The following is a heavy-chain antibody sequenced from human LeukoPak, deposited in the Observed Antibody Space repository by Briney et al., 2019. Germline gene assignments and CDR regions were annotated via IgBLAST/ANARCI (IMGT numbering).Heavy chain of an antibody. J-gene: IGHJ4*02. CDR3: ARQRVWGDGDYFAY. Sequence: PSETLSLTCTVSGGSISSYYWSWIRQPPGKGLEWIGYIYSRGSTKYNPSLKSRVTMSVDTSKNQFSLTLNSVTAAAPAVYYCARQRVWGDGDYFAYWGQGTLVTVSS. CDR1: GGSISSYY. CDR2: IYSRGST. D-gene: IGHD3-10*01. V-gene: IGHV4-59*01.